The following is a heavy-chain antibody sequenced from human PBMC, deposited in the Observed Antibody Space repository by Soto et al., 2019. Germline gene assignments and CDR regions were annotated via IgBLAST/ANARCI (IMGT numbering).Heavy chain of an antibody. D-gene: IGHD5-18*01. V-gene: IGHV4-30-2*01. CDR3: ARGPNPSNTDSLGYYFDY. Sequence: ALETLSLTCAVSGGSISSGCYSWSWIRQPPGKGLEWIGYIYHSGSTYYNPSLKSRVTISVDRSKNQFSLKLSSVTAADTAVYYCARGPNPSNTDSLGYYFDYWGQGTLVTVSS. J-gene: IGHJ4*02. CDR1: GGSISSGCYS. CDR2: IYHSGST.